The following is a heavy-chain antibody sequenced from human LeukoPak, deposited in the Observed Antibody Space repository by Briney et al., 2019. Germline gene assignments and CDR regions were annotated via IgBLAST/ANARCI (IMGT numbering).Heavy chain of an antibody. CDR3: ARLSAITMIVVANDY. Sequence: SETLSLTCTVSGGSISSSSYYWGWIRQPPGKGLEWIGSIYYSGSTYDNPSLKSRVTISVDTSKNQFSLKLSSVTAADTAVYYCARLSAITMIVVANDYWGQGTLVTVSS. V-gene: IGHV4-39*01. J-gene: IGHJ4*02. CDR1: GGSISSSSYY. CDR2: IYYSGST. D-gene: IGHD3-22*01.